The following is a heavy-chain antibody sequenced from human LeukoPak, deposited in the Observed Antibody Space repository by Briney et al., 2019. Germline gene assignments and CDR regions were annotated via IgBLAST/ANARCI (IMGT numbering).Heavy chain of an antibody. Sequence: KPSETLSLTCAVYGGSFSGYYWSWIRQPPGKGLEWIGEINHSGSTYYNPSLKSRVTISVDTSKNQFSLKLSSVTAADTAVYYCARAAKKLRFLEWFTSPFDYWGQGTLVTVSS. CDR2: INHSGST. CDR1: GGSFSGYY. CDR3: ARAAKKLRFLEWFTSPFDY. V-gene: IGHV4-34*01. D-gene: IGHD3-3*01. J-gene: IGHJ4*02.